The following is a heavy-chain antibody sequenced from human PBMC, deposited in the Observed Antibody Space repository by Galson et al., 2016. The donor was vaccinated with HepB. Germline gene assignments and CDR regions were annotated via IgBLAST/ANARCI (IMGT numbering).Heavy chain of an antibody. CDR2: ISGNNIKS. CDR3: ARGRTSSGFYYGTDGDY. Sequence: SVKVSCKASGYTFTSYGINWVRQAPGQGLEWMGWISGNNIKSNFAQNFQDRVALTADTSTNTAYMELRSLRSDDTAVYYCARGRTSSGFYYGTDGDYWGQGTRVTVSS. J-gene: IGHJ4*02. V-gene: IGHV1-18*04. D-gene: IGHD3-22*01. CDR1: GYTFTSYG.